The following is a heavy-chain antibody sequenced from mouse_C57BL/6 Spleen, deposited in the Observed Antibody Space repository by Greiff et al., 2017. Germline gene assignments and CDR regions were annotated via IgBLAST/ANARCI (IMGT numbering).Heavy chain of an antibody. V-gene: IGHV1-62-2*01. CDR3: ARHEGRGYSNCVGAMDY. Sequence: QVQLKESGAELVKPGASVKLSCKASGYTFTEYTIHWVKQRSGQGLEWIGWFYPGSGSIKYNEKFKDKATLTADKSSSTVYMELSRLTSEDSAVYFCARHEGRGYSNCVGAMDYWGQGTSVTVSS. CDR2: FYPGSGSI. J-gene: IGHJ4*01. D-gene: IGHD2-5*01. CDR1: GYTFTEYT.